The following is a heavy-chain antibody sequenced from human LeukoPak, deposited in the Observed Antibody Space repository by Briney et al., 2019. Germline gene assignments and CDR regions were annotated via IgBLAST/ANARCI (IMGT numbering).Heavy chain of an antibody. D-gene: IGHD2-15*01. V-gene: IGHV3-21*01. CDR1: GFTFSSYS. J-gene: IGHJ6*02. Sequence: GGSLRLSCAASGFTFSSYSMNWVRQAPGKGLVWVSSISSSSSYIYYADSVKGRFTISRDNAKNSLYLQMNSLRAEDTAVYYCARAVVVVAATAYYYYGMDVWGQGTTVTVSS. CDR3: ARAVVVVAATAYYYYGMDV. CDR2: ISSSSSYI.